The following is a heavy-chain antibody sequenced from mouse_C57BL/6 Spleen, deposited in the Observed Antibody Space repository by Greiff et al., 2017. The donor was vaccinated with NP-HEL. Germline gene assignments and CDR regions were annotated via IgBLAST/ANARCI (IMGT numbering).Heavy chain of an antibody. Sequence: VQGVESGAELAKPGASVKLSCKASGYTFTSYWMHWVKQRPGQGLEWIGYINPSSGYTKYNQKFKDKATLTADKSSSTAYMQLSSLTYEDSAVYYCARAYDGYYLYAMDYWGQGTSVTVSS. V-gene: IGHV1-7*01. CDR1: GYTFTSYW. D-gene: IGHD2-3*01. CDR2: INPSSGYT. J-gene: IGHJ4*01. CDR3: ARAYDGYYLYAMDY.